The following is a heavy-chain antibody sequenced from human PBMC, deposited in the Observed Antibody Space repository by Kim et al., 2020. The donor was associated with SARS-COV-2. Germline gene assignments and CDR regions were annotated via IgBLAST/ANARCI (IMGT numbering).Heavy chain of an antibody. J-gene: IGHJ4*02. CDR2: IYTSGRT. CDR3: ASALGH. D-gene: IGHD3-16*02. V-gene: IGHV4-4*07. Sequence: GRIYTSGRTNYNPSLQSRVTMSVDMSKNQFSLKLSSVTAADTAVYYWASALGHWGQGTLVTVSS.